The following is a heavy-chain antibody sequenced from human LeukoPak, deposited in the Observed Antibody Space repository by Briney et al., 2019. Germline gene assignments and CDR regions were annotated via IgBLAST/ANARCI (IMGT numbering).Heavy chain of an antibody. CDR1: GGSFSGYY. V-gene: IGHV4-34*01. Sequence: SETLSLTCAVYGGSFSGYYWSWIRQPPGKGLEWIGEINHSGSTNYNPSLKSRVTISVDTSKNQFSLKLSSVTAADTAVYYCASTLGRDGYNWFDYWGQGTLVTVSS. D-gene: IGHD5-24*01. J-gene: IGHJ4*02. CDR2: INHSGST. CDR3: ASTLGRDGYNWFDY.